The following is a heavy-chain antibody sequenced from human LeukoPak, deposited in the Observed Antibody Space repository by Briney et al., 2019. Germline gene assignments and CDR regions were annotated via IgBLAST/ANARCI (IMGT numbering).Heavy chain of an antibody. CDR1: GYSISSGYY. Sequence: SETLSLTCAVSGYSISSGYYWDWIRQPPGKGLEWIGSIYHSGSTYSNPSLKSRVTLSVDTSKKQFSLSLSSVTAADAAVYYCARHRESYVVPAWDYWGQGTLVTVSS. CDR2: IYHSGST. CDR3: ARHRESYVVPAWDY. J-gene: IGHJ4*02. V-gene: IGHV4-38-2*01. D-gene: IGHD2-2*01.